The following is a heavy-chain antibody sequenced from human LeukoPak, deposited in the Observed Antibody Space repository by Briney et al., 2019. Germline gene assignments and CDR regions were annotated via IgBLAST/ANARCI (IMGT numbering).Heavy chain of an antibody. D-gene: IGHD3-3*01. CDR3: ARAAAEAAQDRITIFGVVIIGAFDI. J-gene: IGHJ3*02. Sequence: SETLSLTCTVSGGSISSGDYYWSWIRQPPGKGLEWIGYIYYSGSTYYNPSLKSRVTISVDTSKNQFSLKLSSVTAADTAVYYCARAAAEAAQDRITIFGVVIIGAFDIWGQGTMVTVSS. CDR1: GGSISSGDYY. V-gene: IGHV4-30-4*08. CDR2: IYYSGST.